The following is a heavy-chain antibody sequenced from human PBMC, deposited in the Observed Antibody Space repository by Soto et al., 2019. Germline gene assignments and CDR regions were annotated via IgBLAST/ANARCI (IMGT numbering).Heavy chain of an antibody. CDR1: GFTFSSYA. CDR2: ISGSGGST. CDR3: AKVSRPGAYCSGGSCYNWFDP. D-gene: IGHD2-15*01. Sequence: PGGSLRLSCAASGFTFSSYAMSWVRQAPGKGLEWVSAISGSGGSTYYADSVKGRFTISRDNSKNTLYLQMNSLGAEDTAVYYCAKVSRPGAYCSGGSCYNWFDPWGQGTLVTVSS. J-gene: IGHJ5*02. V-gene: IGHV3-23*01.